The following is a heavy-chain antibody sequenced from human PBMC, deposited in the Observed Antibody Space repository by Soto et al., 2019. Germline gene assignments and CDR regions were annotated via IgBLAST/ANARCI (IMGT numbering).Heavy chain of an antibody. J-gene: IGHJ4*02. V-gene: IGHV3-30*03. CDR2: ISYDGSNK. CDR1: GFTFSSYD. D-gene: IGHD6-13*01. CDR3: AILPGIAAY. Sequence: QVQLVESGGGVVQPGRSLRLSCAASGFTFSSYDIHWVRQPPGKGLEWVAVISYDGSNKYYADSVKGRFTISRDNSKNTLYLQMNSLRPEDTAVYYCAILPGIAAYWGQGTLVTVSS.